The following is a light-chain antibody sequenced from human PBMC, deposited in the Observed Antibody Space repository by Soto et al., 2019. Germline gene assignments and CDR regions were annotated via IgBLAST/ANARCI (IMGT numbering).Light chain of an antibody. J-gene: IGLJ2*01. CDR1: SSDVGGYNY. Sequence: QSALTQPPSASGSPRQSVTISCTGTSSDVGGYNYVSWYQHHPGKAPKLMIYEVSKRPSGVHDRVSGSKSGNTASLTVSGLQAEDEGDYYCSSYAGSNSVVFGGGTQLPVL. V-gene: IGLV2-8*01. CDR3: SSYAGSNSVV. CDR2: EVS.